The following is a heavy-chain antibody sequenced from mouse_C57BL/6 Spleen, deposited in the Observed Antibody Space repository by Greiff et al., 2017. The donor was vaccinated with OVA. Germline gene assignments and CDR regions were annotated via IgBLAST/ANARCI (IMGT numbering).Heavy chain of an antibody. J-gene: IGHJ4*01. CDR1: GFNINDYY. Sequence: EVQLQQSGAELVKPGASVKLSCTASGFNINDYYMHWVKQRTEQGLEWIGRIEPEDVETKYAPKFPGKATITADTSSNTAYLQLSSLTSEYTAVYYCARGPSITTVVARYAMDYWGQGTSVTVSS. CDR3: ARGPSITTVVARYAMDY. CDR2: IEPEDVET. V-gene: IGHV14-2*01. D-gene: IGHD1-1*01.